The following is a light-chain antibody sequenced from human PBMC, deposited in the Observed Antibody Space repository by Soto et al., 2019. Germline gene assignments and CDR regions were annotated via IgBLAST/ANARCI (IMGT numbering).Light chain of an antibody. V-gene: IGLV2-14*03. CDR2: NVY. CDR3: SSYTVSRTYV. Sequence: QSALTQPASVSGSPGQSITISCTGTSSDVGAFNFVSWHQQHPGKAPKLMIYNVYDRPSGVSYRFSGSKYGNTASLTTSGLQGEDEADYYCSSYTVSRTYVFGTGTKLTVL. J-gene: IGLJ1*01. CDR1: SSDVGAFNF.